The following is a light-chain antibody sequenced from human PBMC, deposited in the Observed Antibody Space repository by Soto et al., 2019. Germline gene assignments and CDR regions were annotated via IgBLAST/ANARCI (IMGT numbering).Light chain of an antibody. CDR1: SSDVGGYNY. CDR3: SSYTSISTWV. V-gene: IGLV2-14*01. Sequence: QSALTQPASVSGSPGQSITISCTGTSSDVGGYNYVSWYQQHPGKAPKLTIYDVSNRPSGVSNRFSGSKSANTASLTISGLQAEDEADYYCSSYTSISTWVFGGGTKLTVL. CDR2: DVS. J-gene: IGLJ3*02.